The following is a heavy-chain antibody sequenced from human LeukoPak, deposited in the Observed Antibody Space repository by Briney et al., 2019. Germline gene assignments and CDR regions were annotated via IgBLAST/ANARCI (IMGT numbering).Heavy chain of an antibody. CDR2: MNPNSGNT. D-gene: IGHD2-2*02. CDR1: GYTFTSYD. CDR3: AREGCSSTSCYMGDYWFDP. Sequence: APVKVSCKASGYTFTSYDIDWVRQATGQGLEWMGWMNPNSGNTGYAQKFQGRVTITRNTSISTAYMELSSLRSEDTAVYYCAREGCSSTSCYMGDYWFDPWGQGTLVTVSS. J-gene: IGHJ5*02. V-gene: IGHV1-8*03.